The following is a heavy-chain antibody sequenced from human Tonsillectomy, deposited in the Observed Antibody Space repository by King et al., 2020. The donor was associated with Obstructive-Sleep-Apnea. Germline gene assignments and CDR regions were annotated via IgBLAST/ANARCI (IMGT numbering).Heavy chain of an antibody. V-gene: IGHV3-49*03. D-gene: IGHD5-24*01. CDR2: IRSRVYGGTT. CDR1: GFTFGDYA. Sequence: VQLVESGGGLVQPGRSLRLSCTASGFTFGDYAMSWFRQAPGKGLEWVGFIRSRVYGGTTQYPASVKDRFTISRDDSKSIAYLQMNSLKTEDTAVYYCTCYRWPTFDYWGQGTLVTVSS. CDR3: TCYRWPTFDY. J-gene: IGHJ4*02.